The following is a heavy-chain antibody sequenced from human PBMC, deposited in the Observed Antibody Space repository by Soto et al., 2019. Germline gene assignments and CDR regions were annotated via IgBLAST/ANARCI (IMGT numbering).Heavy chain of an antibody. V-gene: IGHV3-49*03. CDR2: IKSRAYGGTT. J-gene: IGHJ5*02. Sequence: GGSLRLSCTASGFTFGDYAMNWFRQAPGKGLEWIGFIKSRAYGGTTEYAASVKGRFTISRDDSKSIAYLQMNSLKTEDTAVYYCTRELYTYGTTNWLDPWGQGTLVTVSS. CDR1: GFTFGDYA. D-gene: IGHD5-18*01. CDR3: TRELYTYGTTNWLDP.